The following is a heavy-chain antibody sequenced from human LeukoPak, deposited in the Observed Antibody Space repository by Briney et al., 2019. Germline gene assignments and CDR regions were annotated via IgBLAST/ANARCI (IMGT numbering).Heavy chain of an antibody. CDR1: GGSISSSDYY. CDR3: ARAAGQDHTKMMVYYYYYMDV. V-gene: IGHV4-61*08. J-gene: IGHJ6*03. D-gene: IGHD6-13*01. Sequence: PSETLSLNCTVSGGSISSSDYYWSWIRQPPGNGLEWIGYVYHTGSTKYNPSLKSRVTISVDTSKNQFSLKLSSVTAADTAVYYCARAAGQDHTKMMVYYYYYMDVWGKGSTVTVSS. CDR2: VYHTGST.